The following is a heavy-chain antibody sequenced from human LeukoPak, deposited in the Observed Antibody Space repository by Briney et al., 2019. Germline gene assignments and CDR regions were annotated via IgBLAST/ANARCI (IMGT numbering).Heavy chain of an antibody. J-gene: IGHJ3*02. CDR3: ARERNGGYRPPLHDAFDI. CDR2: FDPEDGET. Sequence: ASVKVSCKVSGYTLTELSMHWVRQAPGKGLEWMGGFDPEDGETIYAQKFQGRVTMTEDTSTDTAYMELSSLRSEDTAVYYCARERNGGYRPPLHDAFDIWGQGTMVTVSS. D-gene: IGHD5-12*01. V-gene: IGHV1-24*01. CDR1: GYTLTELS.